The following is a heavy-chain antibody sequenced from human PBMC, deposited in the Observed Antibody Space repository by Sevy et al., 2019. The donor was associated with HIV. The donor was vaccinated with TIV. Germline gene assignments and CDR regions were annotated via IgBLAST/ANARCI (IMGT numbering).Heavy chain of an antibody. J-gene: IGHJ4*02. D-gene: IGHD5-18*01. CDR1: GFSFSDSY. CDR2: ISGSGNII. CDR3: AKKGYSSGIFYYFDY. Sequence: GWSLRLSCAASGFSFSDSYMSWVRQAPGKGLEWIAYISGSGNIIYYADSVRGRFSISRDNAKKSLYLQMNSLRAEDTAVYFCAKKGYSSGIFYYFDYWGQGTLVTVSS. V-gene: IGHV3-11*01.